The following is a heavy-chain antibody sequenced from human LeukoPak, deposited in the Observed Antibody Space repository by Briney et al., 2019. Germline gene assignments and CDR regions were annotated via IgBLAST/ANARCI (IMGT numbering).Heavy chain of an antibody. J-gene: IGHJ6*03. Sequence: SETLSLTCTVPGGSISSYYWSWIRQPPGKGLEWIGYIYTSGSTNYNPSLKSRVTISVDTSKNQFSLKLSSVTAADTAVYYCARLELNYYYYYMDVWGKGTTVTVSS. CDR2: IYTSGST. CDR3: ARLELNYYYYYMDV. D-gene: IGHD5-24*01. V-gene: IGHV4-4*09. CDR1: GGSISSYY.